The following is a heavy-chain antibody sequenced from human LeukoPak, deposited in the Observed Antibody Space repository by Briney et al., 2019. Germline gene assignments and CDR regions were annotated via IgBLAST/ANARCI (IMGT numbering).Heavy chain of an antibody. D-gene: IGHD6-19*01. Sequence: SETLSLTCAVYGGSFSGYYWSWIRQPPGKGLEWIGEINHSGSTSYNPSLKSRVTIAVDTSKNQFSLKLSSVTAADTTVYYCARRVRWLVGAFDYWGQGTLVTVSS. CDR3: ARRVRWLVGAFDY. V-gene: IGHV4-34*01. CDR1: GGSFSGYY. J-gene: IGHJ4*02. CDR2: INHSGST.